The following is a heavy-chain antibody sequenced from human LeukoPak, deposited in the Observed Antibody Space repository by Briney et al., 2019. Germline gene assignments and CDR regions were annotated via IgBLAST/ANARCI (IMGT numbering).Heavy chain of an antibody. CDR2: IYYSGST. J-gene: IGHJ4*02. V-gene: IGHV4-59*01. CDR1: GGPISSYY. CDR3: ARGRSQSYSSGWYFDY. Sequence: SETLSLTCTVSGGPISSYYWSWIRQPPGKGLEWIGYIYYSGSTNYNPSLKSRVTISVDTSKNQFSLKLSSVTAADTAVYYCARGRSQSYSSGWYFDYWGQGTLVTVSS. D-gene: IGHD6-19*01.